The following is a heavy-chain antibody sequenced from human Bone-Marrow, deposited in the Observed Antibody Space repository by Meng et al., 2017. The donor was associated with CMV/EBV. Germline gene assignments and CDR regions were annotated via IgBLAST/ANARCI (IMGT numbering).Heavy chain of an antibody. Sequence: PETLSLTRGVSGGSPSSSNWWSWVRQPPGKGLEWIGEIYHSGSTNYNPSLKSRVNISVDKSKNQFSLKLSSVTAADTAVYYGARALYYDFWSGYYTGGWWFDPWGQGTLVTVPS. CDR1: GGSPSSSNW. J-gene: IGHJ5*02. D-gene: IGHD3-3*01. CDR3: ARALYYDFWSGYYTGGWWFDP. V-gene: IGHV4-4*03. CDR2: IYHSGST.